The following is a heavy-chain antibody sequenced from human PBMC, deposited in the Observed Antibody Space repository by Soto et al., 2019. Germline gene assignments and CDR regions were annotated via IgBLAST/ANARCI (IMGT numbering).Heavy chain of an antibody. CDR3: AQDEYSSSRAMDY. J-gene: IGHJ4*02. V-gene: IGHV3-9*01. CDR2: ISWNSGSI. Sequence: EVQLVESGGGLVQPGRSLRLSCAASGFTFDDYAMHWVRQAPGKGLEWVSGISWNSGSIGYADSVKGRVTISRDNAKNSLDLQMNSLRAEDTSLYYCAQDEYSSSRAMDYWGQGTLVTVSS. CDR1: GFTFDDYA. D-gene: IGHD6-6*01.